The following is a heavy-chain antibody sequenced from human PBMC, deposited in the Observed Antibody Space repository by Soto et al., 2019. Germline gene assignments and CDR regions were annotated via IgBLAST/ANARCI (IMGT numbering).Heavy chain of an antibody. V-gene: IGHV4-61*01. J-gene: IGHJ4*02. CDR1: GGSVSSGSYY. CDR2: IYYSGST. Sequence: QVQLQESGPGLVKPSETLSLTCTVSGGSVSSGSYYWSWIRQPPGKGLEWIGYIYYSGSTNYNPSLKSRVTISVDTSKNQFSLKLSSVTAADTAVYYCARDLNCSGGSCYPGSLGYRGQGTLVTVSS. CDR3: ARDLNCSGGSCYPGSLGY. D-gene: IGHD2-15*01.